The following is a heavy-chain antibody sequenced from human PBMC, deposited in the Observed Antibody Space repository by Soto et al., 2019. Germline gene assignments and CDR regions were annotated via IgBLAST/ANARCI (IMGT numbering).Heavy chain of an antibody. J-gene: IGHJ6*03. Sequence: QVQLKQWGAGRLKPSETLSPTCAVYGGSFSGYQWSGIRQTPGRGLAWIGGINDSGDINYNPSLKSRVTILVDSPKKQISLRLSSVTAADTAVYYCARGLILWFGELSRRGGYYYYMDVWGKGTTVTVSS. D-gene: IGHD3-10*01. CDR1: GGSFSGYQ. V-gene: IGHV4-34*01. CDR3: ARGLILWFGELSRRGGYYYYMDV. CDR2: INDSGDI.